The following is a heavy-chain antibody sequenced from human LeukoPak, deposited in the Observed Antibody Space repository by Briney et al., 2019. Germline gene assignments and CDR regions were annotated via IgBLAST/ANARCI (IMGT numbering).Heavy chain of an antibody. Sequence: GGSLRLSCAASGFTFSNYAMHWVRQAPGKGLEWVAVISYDGGNKYYADAVRGRFTISRDNSRNTLQLQMNSLRAEDTAVYYCAKGYSNGYGASGQGTLVTVSS. CDR1: GFTFSNYA. CDR3: AKGYSNGYGA. J-gene: IGHJ5*02. CDR2: ISYDGGNK. V-gene: IGHV3-30-3*01. D-gene: IGHD6-19*01.